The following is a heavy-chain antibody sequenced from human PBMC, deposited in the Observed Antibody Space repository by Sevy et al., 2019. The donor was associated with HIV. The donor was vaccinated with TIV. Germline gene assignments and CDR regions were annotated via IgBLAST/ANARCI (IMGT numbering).Heavy chain of an antibody. CDR3: ARDQIYGSGSYYLY. J-gene: IGHJ4*02. CDR2: ISSSSSTI. Sequence: GGSLRLSCAASGFTFSSYSMNWVRQAPGKGLEWVSYISSSSSTIYYADSVKGRFTISRDNAKNSLYLQRNSLRDEDTAVYYCARDQIYGSGSYYLYWGQGTLVTVSS. V-gene: IGHV3-48*02. CDR1: GFTFSSYS. D-gene: IGHD3-10*01.